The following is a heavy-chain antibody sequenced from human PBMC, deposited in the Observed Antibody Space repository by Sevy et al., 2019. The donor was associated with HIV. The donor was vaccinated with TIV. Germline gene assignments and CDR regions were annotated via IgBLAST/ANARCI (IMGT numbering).Heavy chain of an antibody. J-gene: IGHJ6*02. Sequence: ASVKVSCKVSGYTLTELSMHWVRQAPGKGLEWMGGFDPEDGETIYAQKFQGRVTMTEDTSTDTAYMELSSLRSEDTAVYYCATGKGRTYYYYYGIDVWGQGTTVTVSS. CDR2: FDPEDGET. CDR1: GYTLTELS. CDR3: ATGKGRTYYYYYGIDV. D-gene: IGHD1-26*01. V-gene: IGHV1-24*01.